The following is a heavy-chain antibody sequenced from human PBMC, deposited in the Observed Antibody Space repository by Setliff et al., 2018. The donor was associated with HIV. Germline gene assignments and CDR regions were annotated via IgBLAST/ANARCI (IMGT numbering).Heavy chain of an antibody. CDR3: ARIFGDQGYYYGMDV. CDR1: GASFSGYY. V-gene: IGHV4-34*01. J-gene: IGHJ6*02. CDR2: INHSGST. Sequence: SETLSLTCAVYGASFSGYYWSWVRQPPGKGLEWIGEINHSGSTNHNPSLKSRVTISVDTPKNQFSLKLSSVIAADTAVYYCARIFGDQGYYYGMDVWGQGTTVTVSS. D-gene: IGHD3-3*01.